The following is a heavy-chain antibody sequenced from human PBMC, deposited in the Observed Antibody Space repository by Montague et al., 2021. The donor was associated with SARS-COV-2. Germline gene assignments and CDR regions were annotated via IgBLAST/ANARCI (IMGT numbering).Heavy chain of an antibody. CDR1: GGSFRGYY. V-gene: IGHV4-34*01. CDR2: INHSGST. D-gene: IGHD3-10*01. Sequence: SETLSLTCAVYGGSFRGYYWSWIRQPPGKGLEWIGEINHSGSTNXNPSLKSRVTISVDTSKNQFSLKLSSVTAADTAVYYCAIPMVRGFSRAFDIWGQGTMVTVSS. J-gene: IGHJ3*02. CDR3: AIPMVRGFSRAFDI.